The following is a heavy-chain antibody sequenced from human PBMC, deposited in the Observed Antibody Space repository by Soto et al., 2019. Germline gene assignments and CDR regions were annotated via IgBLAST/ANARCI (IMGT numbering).Heavy chain of an antibody. V-gene: IGHV4-59*01. CDR2: IYYSGST. CDR1: GGSISSYY. CDR3: ARGRGSMVYY. J-gene: IGHJ4*02. D-gene: IGHD2-8*01. Sequence: SETLSLTCTVSGGSISSYYWSWFRQPPGKGLEWIGYIYYSGSTNYNPSLKSRVTISVDTSKNQFSLKLSSVTAADTAVYYCARGRGSMVYYWGQGALVTVSS.